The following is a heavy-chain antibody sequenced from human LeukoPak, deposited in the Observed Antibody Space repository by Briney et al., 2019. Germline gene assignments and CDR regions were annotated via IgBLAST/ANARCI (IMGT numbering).Heavy chain of an antibody. D-gene: IGHD4-23*01. CDR3: ARDVTFHGGDWYDP. CDR2: ISSTASTI. Sequence: GSLRLSCAASGFTFSSYSMNWVRQAPGKGLEWISYISSTASTIYYADSVRGRFTISRDNAKNSLYLQLNSLRGEDTAVYYCARDVTFHGGDWYDPWGQGTLVTVSS. CDR1: GFTFSSYS. J-gene: IGHJ5*02. V-gene: IGHV3-48*04.